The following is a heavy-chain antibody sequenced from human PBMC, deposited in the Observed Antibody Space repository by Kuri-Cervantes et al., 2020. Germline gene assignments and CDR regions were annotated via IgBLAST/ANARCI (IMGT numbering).Heavy chain of an antibody. J-gene: IGHJ4*02. CDR3: ARGPLGSGWYKPGY. Sequence: ASVKASCKASGYTFTSYGISWVRQAPGQGLEWMGWISAYNGNTNYAQKLQGRVTMTTDTSTSTAYMELRSLRSDDTAVYYCARGPLGSGWYKPGYWGQGTLVTVSS. D-gene: IGHD6-19*01. CDR2: ISAYNGNT. CDR1: GYTFTSYG. V-gene: IGHV1-18*01.